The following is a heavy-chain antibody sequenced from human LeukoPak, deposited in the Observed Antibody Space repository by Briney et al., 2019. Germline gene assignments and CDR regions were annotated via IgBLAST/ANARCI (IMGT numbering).Heavy chain of an antibody. J-gene: IGHJ4*02. CDR1: GFTFSSYE. Sequence: GGSLRLSCAASGFTFSSYEMNWVRQAPGKGLXXXSYISSSGSTIYYADSVKGRFTISRDNAKNSLYLQMNSLRAEDTAVYYCARGGTTVTLALDYWGQGTLVTVSS. CDR3: ARGGTTVTLALDY. V-gene: IGHV3-48*03. CDR2: ISSSGSTI. D-gene: IGHD4-17*01.